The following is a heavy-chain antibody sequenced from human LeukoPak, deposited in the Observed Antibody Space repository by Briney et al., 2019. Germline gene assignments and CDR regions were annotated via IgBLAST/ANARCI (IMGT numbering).Heavy chain of an antibody. CDR3: ARDESGSSRDYYYYYGMDV. D-gene: IGHD1-26*01. V-gene: IGHV1-18*01. CDR2: ISAYNGNT. CDR1: GYTFTSYG. Sequence: ASVKVSCKASGYTFTSYGISWVRQAPGQGLEWMGWISAYNGNTNYAQKLQGRVTMTTDTSTSTAYMELRSLRSDDTAVYYCARDESGSSRDYYYYYGMDVWGQGTMVTVSS. J-gene: IGHJ6*02.